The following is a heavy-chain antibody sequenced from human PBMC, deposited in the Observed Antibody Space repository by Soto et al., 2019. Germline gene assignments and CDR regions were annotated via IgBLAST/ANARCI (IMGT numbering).Heavy chain of an antibody. D-gene: IGHD3-3*01. CDR1: GGCLSGYY. V-gene: IGHV4-34*01. CDR2: INHSGST. CDR3: ARGGQYYDFWSGYYAGIRY. J-gene: IGHJ4*02. Sequence: EILSLTWAVDGGCLSGYYWSWIRQPPGKGLEWIGEINHSGSTNYNPSLKSRVTISVDTSKNQFSLNLSSVTAADTAVYYCARGGQYYDFWSGYYAGIRYWGQGTLVTVSS.